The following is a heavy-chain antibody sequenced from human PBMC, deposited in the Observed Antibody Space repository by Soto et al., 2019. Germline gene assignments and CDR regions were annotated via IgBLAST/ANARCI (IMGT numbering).Heavy chain of an antibody. D-gene: IGHD3-22*01. J-gene: IGHJ4*02. CDR3: AREDYYYDSSGYSYYFDY. V-gene: IGHV3-33*01. CDR1: EFTFSSYG. Sequence: QVQLVESGGGVVQPGRSLRLSCAASEFTFSSYGMHWVRQAPGKGLEWVAVIWYDGSNKYYADSVKGRFTISRDNSKNTLYLQMNSLRAEDTAVYYCAREDYYYDSSGYSYYFDYWGQGTLVTVSS. CDR2: IWYDGSNK.